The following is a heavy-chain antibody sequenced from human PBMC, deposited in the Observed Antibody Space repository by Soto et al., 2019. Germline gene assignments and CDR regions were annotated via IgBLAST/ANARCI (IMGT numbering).Heavy chain of an antibody. J-gene: IGHJ4*02. CDR1: GFTFSSYW. D-gene: IGHD6-13*01. CDR2: INSSGSST. Sequence: PGGSLRLSCAASGFTFSSYWVHWVRQAPGKGLVWVSRINSSGSSTSYADSVKGRFTISRDNSKNTLYLQMSSLRADDAAVYYCAKDPVVSSTSSWFYFDYWGRGTLVTVSS. V-gene: IGHV3-74*01. CDR3: AKDPVVSSTSSWFYFDY.